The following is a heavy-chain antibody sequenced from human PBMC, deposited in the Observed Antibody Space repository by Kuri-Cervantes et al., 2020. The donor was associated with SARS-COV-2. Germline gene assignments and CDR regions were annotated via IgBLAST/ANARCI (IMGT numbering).Heavy chain of an antibody. D-gene: IGHD6-6*01. CDR2: ITPSGGRT. V-gene: IGHV1-46*01. Sequence: ASVKVSCKASGYIFTTYHIHWVRQAPGQGLEWMGVITPSGGRTSYAQMFQGRLTLTRDTSTNTVYLELSSLISEDTAVIYCARAENVAARHALDYWGQGTLVTVSS. CDR3: ARAENVAARHALDY. J-gene: IGHJ4*02. CDR1: GYIFTTYH.